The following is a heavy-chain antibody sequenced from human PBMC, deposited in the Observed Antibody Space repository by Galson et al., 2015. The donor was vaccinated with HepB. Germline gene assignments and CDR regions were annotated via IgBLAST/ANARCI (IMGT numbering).Heavy chain of an antibody. J-gene: IGHJ6*02. CDR3: VKDHSRYSSSWYAAYYYYYGMDV. V-gene: IGHV3-64D*06. Sequence: SLRLSCAASGFTFSSYAMHWVRQAPGKGLEYVSAISSNGGSTYYADSVKGRFTISGDNSKNTLYLQMSSLRAEDTAVYYCVKDHSRYSSSWYAAYYYYYGMDVWGQGTTVTVSS. D-gene: IGHD6-13*01. CDR1: GFTFSSYA. CDR2: ISSNGGST.